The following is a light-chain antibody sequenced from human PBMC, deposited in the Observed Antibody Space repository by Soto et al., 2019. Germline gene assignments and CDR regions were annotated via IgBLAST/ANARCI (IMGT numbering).Light chain of an antibody. V-gene: IGKV1-39*01. CDR2: ASS. J-gene: IGKJ3*01. CDR1: QTIRTY. Sequence: IQMTQSPSSLSASVGDRITVSCRASQTIRTYLNWYHQTPGKVPKLLIYASSTLHSGVPSRFSGSGSGTNFTLTISRLLPEDFGTYFCQQSETDPLTFGPGTRVHIK. CDR3: QQSETDPLT.